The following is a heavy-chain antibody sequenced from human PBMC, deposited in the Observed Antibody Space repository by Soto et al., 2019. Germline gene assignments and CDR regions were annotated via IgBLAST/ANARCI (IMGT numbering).Heavy chain of an antibody. CDR3: ARADFWSGSKNWFDP. CDR2: IIPIFGTA. D-gene: IGHD3-3*01. CDR1: GGTFSSYA. J-gene: IGHJ5*02. Sequence: GASVKVSCKASGGTFSSYAISWVRQAPGQGLEWMGGIIPIFGTANYAQKFQGRVTITADESTSTAYMELSSLRSEDTAVYYCARADFWSGSKNWFDPWGQGTLVTVSS. V-gene: IGHV1-69*13.